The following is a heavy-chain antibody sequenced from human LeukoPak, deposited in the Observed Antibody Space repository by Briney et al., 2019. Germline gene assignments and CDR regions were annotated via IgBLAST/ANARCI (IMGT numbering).Heavy chain of an antibody. CDR2: ISGSGGST. D-gene: IGHD3-9*01. Sequence: GGSLRLSCAASGFTFSSYAMNWVRQAPGKGLEWVSAISGSGGSTYYADSVKGRFTISRDNSKNTLYLQMNSLRAEDTAMYYCAKDSLRYFDWLAYFDYWGQGTLVTVSS. V-gene: IGHV3-23*01. J-gene: IGHJ4*02. CDR3: AKDSLRYFDWLAYFDY. CDR1: GFTFSSYA.